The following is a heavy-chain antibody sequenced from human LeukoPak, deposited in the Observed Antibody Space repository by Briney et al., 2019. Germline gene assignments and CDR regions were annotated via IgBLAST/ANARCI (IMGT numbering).Heavy chain of an antibody. CDR2: LNSDGSSA. Sequence: GGPLRLSCAASGFTFSRYWMHWVRQAPGKGLVWVSRLNSDGSSATYADSVKGRFTISRDNAKNTLYLQMNSLRADDTAVYYCARTATMIVPYDAFDIWGQGTMVTVSS. V-gene: IGHV3-74*01. CDR3: ARTATMIVPYDAFDI. J-gene: IGHJ3*02. D-gene: IGHD3-22*01. CDR1: GFTFSRYW.